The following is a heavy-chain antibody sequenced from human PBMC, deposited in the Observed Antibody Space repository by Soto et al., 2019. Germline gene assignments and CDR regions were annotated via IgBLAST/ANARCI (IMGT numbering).Heavy chain of an antibody. Sequence: ASVKVSCKASGYTFTSYGISWVRQAPGQGLEWMGWISAYNGNTNYAQRLQGRVTMTTDTSTSTAYMELRSLRSDDTAVYYCARELDDYGDYAADYWGQGTLVTVSS. V-gene: IGHV1-18*01. J-gene: IGHJ4*02. D-gene: IGHD4-17*01. CDR2: ISAYNGNT. CDR3: ARELDDYGDYAADY. CDR1: GYTFTSYG.